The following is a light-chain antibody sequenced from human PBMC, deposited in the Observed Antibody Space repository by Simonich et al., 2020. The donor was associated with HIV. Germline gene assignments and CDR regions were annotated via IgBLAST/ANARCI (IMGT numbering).Light chain of an antibody. V-gene: IGKV4-1*01. Sequence: DIVMTQSPDSLAVSLGERATINCRSSQSVLYRSSNKNYLAWYQQKPGQPPKLLIYWASTRESGVPDRFSGSGSGTDFTLTISSLQAEDVAVYYCQQYSITPPGYTFGQGTKLEIK. CDR2: WAS. J-gene: IGKJ2*01. CDR3: QQYSITPPGYT. CDR1: QSVLYRSSNKNY.